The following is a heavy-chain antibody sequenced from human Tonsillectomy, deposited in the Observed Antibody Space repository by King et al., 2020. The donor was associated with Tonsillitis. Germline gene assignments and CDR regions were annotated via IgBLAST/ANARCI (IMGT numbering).Heavy chain of an antibody. CDR2: GISKTDVGTT. CDR3: TTLWELPLHLDV. V-gene: IGHV3-15*01. CDR1: GFTFNNVW. D-gene: IGHD1-26*01. Sequence: EVQLVESGGGLVKPGGSLRLSCAASGFTFNNVWISWVRQSPGMGLEGVGRGISKTDVGTTHYASPVKGRLTISRDDSKNTLYLQMNSLKTEDTAVYYCTTLWELPLHLDVWGKGTTVTVSS. J-gene: IGHJ6*04.